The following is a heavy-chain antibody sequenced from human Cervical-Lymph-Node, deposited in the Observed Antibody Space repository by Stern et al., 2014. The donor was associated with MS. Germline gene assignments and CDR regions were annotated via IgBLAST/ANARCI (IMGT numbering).Heavy chain of an antibody. CDR3: ARDYEDTSMLFDH. CDR1: GFTFSSYG. D-gene: IGHD2-8*01. J-gene: IGHJ4*02. V-gene: IGHV3-30*03. CDR2: SSYDGNHK. Sequence: QVQLVQSGGAVVQPGRSLRLSCAASGFTFSSYGMPWVRQAPGKGLEWVTVSSYDGNHKYYAASVKGRFTISRDNSKNTLHLQMNSVTPDDTAIYYCARDYEDTSMLFDHWGQGTLVTVSS.